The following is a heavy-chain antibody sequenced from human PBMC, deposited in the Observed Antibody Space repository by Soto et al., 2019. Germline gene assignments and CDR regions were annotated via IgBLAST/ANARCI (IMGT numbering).Heavy chain of an antibody. CDR3: ARCRIPPNWFDP. V-gene: IGHV1-69*06. Sequence: ASVKVSCKASGGTFSSYAISWVRQAPGQGLEWMGGIIPIFGTANYAQKFQGRVTITADKSTSTAYMELSSLRSEDTAVYYCARCRIPPNWFDPWGQGTLVTVSS. D-gene: IGHD2-15*01. CDR2: IIPIFGTA. J-gene: IGHJ5*02. CDR1: GGTFSSYA.